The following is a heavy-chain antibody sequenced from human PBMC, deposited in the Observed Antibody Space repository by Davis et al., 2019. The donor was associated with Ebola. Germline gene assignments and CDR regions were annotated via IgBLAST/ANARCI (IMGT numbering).Heavy chain of an antibody. CDR2: ISAYNGNT. D-gene: IGHD2-8*02. Sequence: AASVKVSCKASGYTFTNYGISWVRQAPGQGLEWMGWISAYNGNTNYAQKLQGRVTMTTDTSTSTAYMELRSLRSEDTAVYYCARDKGNWWFDYWGQGTLVTVSS. CDR1: GYTFTNYG. V-gene: IGHV1-18*01. CDR3: ARDKGNWWFDY. J-gene: IGHJ4*02.